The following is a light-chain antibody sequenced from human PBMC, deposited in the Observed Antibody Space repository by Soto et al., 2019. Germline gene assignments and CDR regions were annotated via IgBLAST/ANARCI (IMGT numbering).Light chain of an antibody. Sequence: IVMTQSPDSLAVSLGERATRNRNYSRSLLSRSNNKNYLAWYQQKPGQPPKLLIYWASTRESGVPDRFSGTGSGTDFTLTISSLQAEDVAVYSCQQYYEAQVTFGPGTKVDIK. V-gene: IGKV4-1*01. CDR3: QQYYEAQVT. CDR1: RSLLSRSNNKNY. J-gene: IGKJ3*01. CDR2: WAS.